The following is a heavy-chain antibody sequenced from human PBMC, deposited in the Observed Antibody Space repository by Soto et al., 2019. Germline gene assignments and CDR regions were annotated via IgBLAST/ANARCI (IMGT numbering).Heavy chain of an antibody. J-gene: IGHJ6*02. Sequence: PSETLSLTCTVSGGSISSYYWSWIRQPPGKGLEWIGYIYYSGSTNYNPSLKSRVTISVDTSKSQFSLKLSSVTAADTAVYYCARGAARAGILYYYGMDVWGQGTTVTVSS. V-gene: IGHV4-59*01. D-gene: IGHD2-15*01. CDR2: IYYSGST. CDR3: ARGAARAGILYYYGMDV. CDR1: GGSISSYY.